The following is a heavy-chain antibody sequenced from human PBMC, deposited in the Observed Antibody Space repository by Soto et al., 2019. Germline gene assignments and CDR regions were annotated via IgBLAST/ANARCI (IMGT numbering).Heavy chain of an antibody. CDR3: AGGFESGKFYAFES. D-gene: IGHD1-26*01. CDR1: GDSIMRDSYY. V-gene: IGHV4-31*03. Sequence: QVQLQESGPGLVKPSQTLSLTCTVSGDSIMRDSYYWNCLRQHPGKAMEWLGYTYYSGTTAYNPSLKPRVTISPDTFKHQVALDLGSVTAAGTAVDYCAGGFESGKFYAFESGGQGTQVTVSS. J-gene: IGHJ4*02. CDR2: TYYSGTT.